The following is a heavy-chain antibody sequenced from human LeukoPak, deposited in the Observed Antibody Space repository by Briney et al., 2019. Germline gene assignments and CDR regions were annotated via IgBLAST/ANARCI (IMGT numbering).Heavy chain of an antibody. Sequence: GASVKVSCKASGYTFTSYGIHWVRQAPGQRLEWMGWINAGNGNTKYSQKFQGRVTITWDTSASTAYMELSSLRSEDTAVYYCACAPGDYYYYGMDVWGKGTTVTVSS. V-gene: IGHV1-3*01. CDR2: INAGNGNT. CDR3: ACAPGDYYYYGMDV. CDR1: GYTFTSYG. J-gene: IGHJ6*04. D-gene: IGHD3-10*01.